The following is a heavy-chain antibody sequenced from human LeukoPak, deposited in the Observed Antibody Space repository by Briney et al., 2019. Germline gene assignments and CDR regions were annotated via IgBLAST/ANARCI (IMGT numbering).Heavy chain of an antibody. CDR1: GFPFSSYA. CDR2: ISRSGGST. J-gene: IGHJ4*02. D-gene: IGHD3-10*01. V-gene: IGHV3-23*01. Sequence: GGSLRLSCAASGFPFSSYAMSWVRQAPGKGLEWVSAISRSGGSTYYADSVKGRFTISRDNSKNTLCLQMNSLRAEDTAVYYCANSPDSSGSYWVYFDYWGQGTLVTVSS. CDR3: ANSPDSSGSYWVYFDY.